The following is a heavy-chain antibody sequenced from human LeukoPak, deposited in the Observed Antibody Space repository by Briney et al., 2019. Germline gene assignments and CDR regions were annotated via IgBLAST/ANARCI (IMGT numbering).Heavy chain of an antibody. CDR2: IIPIFGTA. J-gene: IGHJ3*02. D-gene: IGHD4-17*01. Sequence: SVKVSCKASGGAFSSYAISWVRQAPGQGLEWMGRIIPIFGTANYAQRFQGRVTITTDESTSTAYMELSSLRSEDTAVYYCARDRVHTVTSHDDAFDIWGQGTMVTVSS. CDR3: ARDRVHTVTSHDDAFDI. V-gene: IGHV1-69*05. CDR1: GGAFSSYA.